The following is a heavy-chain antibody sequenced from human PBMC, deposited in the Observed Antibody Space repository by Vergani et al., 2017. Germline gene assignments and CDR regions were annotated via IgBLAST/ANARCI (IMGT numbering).Heavy chain of an antibody. J-gene: IGHJ6*02. CDR2: ISAYNGNT. Sequence: QVQLVQSGAEVKKPGASVKVSCKASGYTFTSYGISWVRQAPGQGLEWMGWISAYNGNTYDAQKLQGRVTMTTDTSTSTAYMELRSLRSDDTAVYYCARDSKGGYCSSTSCYAHYYYYGMDVWGQGTTVTVSS. V-gene: IGHV1-18*01. CDR1: GYTFTSYG. D-gene: IGHD2-2*01. CDR3: ARDSKGGYCSSTSCYAHYYYYGMDV.